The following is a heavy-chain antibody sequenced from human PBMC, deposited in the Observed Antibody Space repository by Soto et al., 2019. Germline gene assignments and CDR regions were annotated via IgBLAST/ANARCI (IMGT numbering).Heavy chain of an antibody. V-gene: IGHV1-18*01. CDR3: ARGVGSGTYYNQYNWFDP. CDR2: INTYTGNT. D-gene: IGHD3-10*01. CDR1: GYTFTNYG. J-gene: IGHJ5*02. Sequence: QVQLVQSGAEVKKPGASVKVSCKASGYTFTNYGISWVRQAPGQGLEWMGWINTYTGNTNHAQKLQGRVTMTTDTSTSTAYMELRSLRSDDTAVYYCARGVGSGTYYNQYNWFDPWGQGTLVTVSS.